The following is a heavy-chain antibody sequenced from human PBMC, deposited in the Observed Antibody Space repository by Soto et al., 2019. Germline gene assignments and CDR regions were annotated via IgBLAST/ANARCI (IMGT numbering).Heavy chain of an antibody. V-gene: IGHV1-8*01. D-gene: IGHD3-10*01. CDR3: ARGGSGYAFDI. J-gene: IGHJ3*02. Sequence: QVQLVQFGAEVKKPGASVKVSCTASGYTFTTNDLNWVRQATGQGLQWMGWINPNSGDTGYAQKFLGRVTMTTNTSINTAYMELGSLRSEDTAVYYCARGGSGYAFDIWGQGTMVTVSS. CDR2: INPNSGDT. CDR1: GYTFTTND.